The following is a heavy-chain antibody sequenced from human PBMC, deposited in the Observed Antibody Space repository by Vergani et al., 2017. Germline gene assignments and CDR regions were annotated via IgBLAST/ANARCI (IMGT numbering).Heavy chain of an antibody. CDR2: INPNSGGT. V-gene: IGHV1-2*02. J-gene: IGHJ4*02. Sequence: QVQLVQSGAEVKKPGASVKVSCKASGYTFTGYYMHWVRQAPGQGLEWMGWINPNSGGTNYAQKLQGRVTMTTDTSTSTAYMELRSLRSDDTAVYYCARDQPVMVRGVIIALDYWGQGTLVTVSS. CDR3: ARDQPVMVRGVIIALDY. CDR1: GYTFTGYY. D-gene: IGHD3-10*01.